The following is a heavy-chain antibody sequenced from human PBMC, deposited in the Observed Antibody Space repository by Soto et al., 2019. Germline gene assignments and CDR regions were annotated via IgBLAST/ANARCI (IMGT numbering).Heavy chain of an antibody. D-gene: IGHD3-10*01. CDR2: INHSGST. V-gene: IGHV4-34*01. CDR1: GGSFSGYY. CDR3: ARGPRCFAGLLLWFGELPGYYYGMDV. J-gene: IGHJ6*02. Sequence: SETLSLTCAVYGGSFSGYYWSWIRQPPGKGLEWIGEINHSGSTNYNPSLKSRVTISVDTSKNQFSLKLSSVTAADTAVYYCARGPRCFAGLLLWFGELPGYYYGMDVWGQGTTVTVSS.